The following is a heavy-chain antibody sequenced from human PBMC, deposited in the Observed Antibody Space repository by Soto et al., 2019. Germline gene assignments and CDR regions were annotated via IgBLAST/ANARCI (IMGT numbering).Heavy chain of an antibody. Sequence: TSVKVSCKASGYSFTSYYMHWVLQAPGQGLEWMGIINPSGGSTSYAQKFQGRVTMTRDTSTSTVYMELSSLRSEDTAVYYCARRGITMVRGVIILPVDYWGQGTLVTVSS. D-gene: IGHD3-10*01. CDR1: GYSFTSYY. V-gene: IGHV1-46*01. CDR3: ARRGITMVRGVIILPVDY. J-gene: IGHJ4*02. CDR2: INPSGGST.